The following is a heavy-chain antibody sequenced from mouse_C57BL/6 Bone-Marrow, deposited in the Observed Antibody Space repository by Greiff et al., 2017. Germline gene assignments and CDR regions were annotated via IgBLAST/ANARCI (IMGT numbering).Heavy chain of an antibody. J-gene: IGHJ3*01. V-gene: IGHV14-2*01. D-gene: IGHD2-4*01. CDR1: GFNIKDYH. Sequence: EVQLQQSGAELVKPGASVKLSCTASGFNIKDYHMHWVKQRTEQGLEWIGRFDPEDGDTKYAPKFKGKATLTVAPSSNTAYLELSRLTSDDTAVYYCAPYDCDGACFAYWGQGTLVTVSA. CDR3: APYDCDGACFAY. CDR2: FDPEDGDT.